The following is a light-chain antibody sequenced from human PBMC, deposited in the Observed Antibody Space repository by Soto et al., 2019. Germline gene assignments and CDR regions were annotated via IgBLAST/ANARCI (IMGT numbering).Light chain of an antibody. V-gene: IGLV2-14*03. CDR1: SSDVGGYNY. Sequence: QSALTQPASVSGSPGQSITISCTGTSSDVGGYNYVSWYQHHPGKAHKLMIYDVTNRPSGVSNRFSGSKSGNTASLTISGLQAEDESDYFCSSYTSSSTLVFGTGTKVTVL. CDR2: DVT. J-gene: IGLJ1*01. CDR3: SSYTSSSTLV.